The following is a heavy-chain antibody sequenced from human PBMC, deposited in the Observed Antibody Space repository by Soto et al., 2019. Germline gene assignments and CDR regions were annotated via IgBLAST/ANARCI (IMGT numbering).Heavy chain of an antibody. D-gene: IGHD6-13*01. J-gene: IGHJ6*02. V-gene: IGHV4-39*01. Sequence: PSETLSLTCTVSGGSISSSSYYWGWIRQPPGKGLEWIGSIYYSGSTYYNPSLKSRVTISVDTSKNQFSLKLSSVTAADTAVYYCARLEQQLEIYYYYYYGMDVWGQGTTVTVSS. CDR3: ARLEQQLEIYYYYYYGMDV. CDR1: GGSISSSSYY. CDR2: IYYSGST.